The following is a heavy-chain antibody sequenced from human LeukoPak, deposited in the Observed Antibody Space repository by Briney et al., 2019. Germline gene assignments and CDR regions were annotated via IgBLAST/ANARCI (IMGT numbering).Heavy chain of an antibody. D-gene: IGHD2/OR15-2a*01. CDR3: ARGGEIIVAAPNWSDT. J-gene: IGHJ5*02. CDR1: GYTFTSYD. Sequence: GASVKVSCKASGYTFTSYDINWVRQATGQGLEWMGWMNPNSGNTGYAQKFQGRVTITRNTSISTAYVELSSLRSEDTAVYYCARGGEIIVAAPNWSDTWGQGTLVTVSS. V-gene: IGHV1-8*03. CDR2: MNPNSGNT.